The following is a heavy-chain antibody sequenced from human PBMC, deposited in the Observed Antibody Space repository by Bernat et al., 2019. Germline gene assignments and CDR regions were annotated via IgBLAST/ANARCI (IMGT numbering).Heavy chain of an antibody. Sequence: QVQLVQSGAEVKKPGSSVKVSCKASGGTFSSYTISWVRQAPGQGLEWMGRIIPILGIANYAQKFQGRVTITADKSTSTAYMELSSLRSEDTAVYYCARESKSSSWPFAGSFDYWGQGTLVTVSS. D-gene: IGHD6-13*01. CDR1: GGTFSSYT. CDR3: ARESKSSSWPFAGSFDY. J-gene: IGHJ4*02. CDR2: IIPILGIA. V-gene: IGHV1-69*08.